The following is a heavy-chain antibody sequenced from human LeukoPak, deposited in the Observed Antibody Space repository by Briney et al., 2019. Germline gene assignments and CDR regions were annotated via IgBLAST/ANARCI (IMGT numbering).Heavy chain of an antibody. J-gene: IGHJ4*02. CDR2: IWYDGSNK. Sequence: GGSVRLSCAASGFTFSNYGMHWVRQAPGKGLEWVAVIWYDGSNKYYADSVKGRFTISRDNSKNTLYLQMNSLRAEDTAVYYCAGNYGPCYFDYWGQGTLV. CDR1: GFTFSNYG. D-gene: IGHD3-10*01. CDR3: AGNYGPCYFDY. V-gene: IGHV3-33*01.